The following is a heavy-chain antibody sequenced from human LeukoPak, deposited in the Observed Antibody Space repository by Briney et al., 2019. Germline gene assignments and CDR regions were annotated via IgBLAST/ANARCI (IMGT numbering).Heavy chain of an antibody. V-gene: IGHV1-69*05. D-gene: IGHD1-1*01. CDR1: GGTFSSYA. J-gene: IGHJ6*03. Sequence: GASVKVSCKASGGTFSSYAISWVRQAPGQGLEWMGGIIPIFGTANYAQKFQGRVTITTDESTSTAYMELSSLRSEDTAGYYCASTGPHYYYYMDVWGKGTTVTVSS. CDR2: IIPIFGTA. CDR3: ASTGPHYYYYMDV.